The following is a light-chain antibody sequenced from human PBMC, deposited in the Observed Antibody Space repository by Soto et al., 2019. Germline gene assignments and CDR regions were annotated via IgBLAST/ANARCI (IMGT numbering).Light chain of an antibody. CDR2: KAT. CDR1: QTISTW. CDR3: QRYNDYQYI. J-gene: IGKJ2*01. Sequence: DIQMTQSPSTLSASVGDRVTITCRASQTISTWLAWYQQKPGKAPKLLIYKATHLQSGVPSRFSGSGSGTEFSLTFSSLQPDDCATYYCQRYNDYQYIFGQGTKLQI. V-gene: IGKV1-5*03.